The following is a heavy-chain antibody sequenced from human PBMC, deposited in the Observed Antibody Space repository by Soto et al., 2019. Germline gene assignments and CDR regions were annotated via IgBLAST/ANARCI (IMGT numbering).Heavy chain of an antibody. J-gene: IGHJ6*02. Sequence: QVQLVESGGGVVQPGRSLRLSCAASGFTFRGYGMHWVRQAPGRGLEWVALISYDGSIKYYADSVRGRFTISRDNSKNTPYLQMNSLRAEDTAVYYCANSEYSRYKNIDVWGQGTTVTVSS. D-gene: IGHD5-18*01. CDR1: GFTFRGYG. V-gene: IGHV3-30*18. CDR2: ISYDGSIK. CDR3: ANSEYSRYKNIDV.